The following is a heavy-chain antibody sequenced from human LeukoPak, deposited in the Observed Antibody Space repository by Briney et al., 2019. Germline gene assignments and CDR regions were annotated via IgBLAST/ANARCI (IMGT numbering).Heavy chain of an antibody. CDR1: GGSISSYY. CDR3: ARGRPGFDY. CDR2: IYYSGST. Sequence: SETLSLACTVSGGSISSYYWSWIRQPPGKGLEWIGYIYYSGSTNYNPSLKSRVTISVDTSKNQFSLKLSSVTAADTAMYYCARGRPGFDYWGQGTLVTVSS. J-gene: IGHJ4*02. V-gene: IGHV4-59*01.